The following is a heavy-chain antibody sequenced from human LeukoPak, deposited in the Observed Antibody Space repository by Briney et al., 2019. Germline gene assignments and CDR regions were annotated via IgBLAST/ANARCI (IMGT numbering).Heavy chain of an antibody. Sequence: GRSLRLSCAASGFTFSSYAMHWVRQAPGKGLEWVAVISYDGSNKYYADSVKGRFTISRDNSKNTLYLQMNSLRAEDTAVYYCARDGDILTGYYTAAGDYFDYWGQGTLVTVSS. V-gene: IGHV3-30-3*01. CDR3: ARDGDILTGYYTAAGDYFDY. CDR1: GFTFSSYA. CDR2: ISYDGSNK. D-gene: IGHD3-9*01. J-gene: IGHJ4*02.